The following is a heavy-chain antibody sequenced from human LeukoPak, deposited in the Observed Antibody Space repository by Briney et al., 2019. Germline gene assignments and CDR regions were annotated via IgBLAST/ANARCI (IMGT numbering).Heavy chain of an antibody. CDR2: MNPNSGNT. Sequence: ASVTVSCKASGYTFTSYDINWVRQATGQGLEWMGWMNPNSGNTGYAQKFQGRVTMTRNTSISTAYMELSSLRSEDTAVYYCARGESYYSHFDYWGQGTLVTVSS. CDR1: GYTFTSYD. D-gene: IGHD1-26*01. V-gene: IGHV1-8*01. J-gene: IGHJ4*02. CDR3: ARGESYYSHFDY.